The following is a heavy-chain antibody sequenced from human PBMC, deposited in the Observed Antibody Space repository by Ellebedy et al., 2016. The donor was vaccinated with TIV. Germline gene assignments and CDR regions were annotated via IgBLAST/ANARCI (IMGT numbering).Heavy chain of an antibody. CDR3: AKWRWWQSEFDF. D-gene: IGHD5-12*01. Sequence: GESLKISCAASGFIFSSYWLSWVRQAPGKGLEWVASIKEDGSHQEYVDSVEGLFAISRDNAKNFLYLQVTSLRAEDTDVYYCAKWRWWQSEFDFWGQGTLVTVSS. V-gene: IGHV3-7*03. J-gene: IGHJ4*02. CDR2: IKEDGSHQ. CDR1: GFIFSSYW.